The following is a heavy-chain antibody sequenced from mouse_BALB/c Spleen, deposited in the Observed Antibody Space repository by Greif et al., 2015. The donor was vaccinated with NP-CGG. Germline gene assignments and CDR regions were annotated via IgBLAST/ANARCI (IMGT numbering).Heavy chain of an antibody. Sequence: DVKLVESGGGLVQPGGSLKLSCATSGFTFSDYYMYWVRQTPEKRLEWVAYISNGGGSTYYPDTVKGRFTISRDNAKNTLYLQMSRLKSEDTAMYYCARHAYWGQGTLVTVSA. CDR3: ARHAY. J-gene: IGHJ3*01. CDR1: GFTFSDYY. CDR2: ISNGGGST. V-gene: IGHV5-12*02.